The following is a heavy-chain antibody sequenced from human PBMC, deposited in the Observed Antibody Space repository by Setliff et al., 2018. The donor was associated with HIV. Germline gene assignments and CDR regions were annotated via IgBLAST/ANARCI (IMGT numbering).Heavy chain of an antibody. J-gene: IGHJ4*02. CDR3: AKGGRGLLFSDRYYFDY. CDR1: GFTFSSYA. V-gene: IGHV3-23*01. CDR2: ISGSGGST. D-gene: IGHD1-26*01. Sequence: QPGGSLRLSCAASGFTFSSYAMSWVRQAPGKGLEWVSAISGSGGSTYYADSVKGRFTISRDNSKNTLYLQMNSLRAEDTAVYYCAKGGRGLLFSDRYYFDYWGQGTLVTVSS.